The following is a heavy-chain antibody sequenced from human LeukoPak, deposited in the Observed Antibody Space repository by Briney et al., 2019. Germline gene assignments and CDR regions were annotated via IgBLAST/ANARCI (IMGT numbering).Heavy chain of an antibody. Sequence: ASVKVSCKASGYTFTSYGISWVRQAPGQGLEWMGWISAYNGNTKYAQKLQGRVTMTTDTSTSTAYMELRSLRSDDTAVYYCARSLVVVPAAMTPNWFDPWGQGTLVTVAS. CDR1: GYTFTSYG. D-gene: IGHD2-2*01. CDR3: ARSLVVVPAAMTPNWFDP. J-gene: IGHJ5*02. V-gene: IGHV1-18*01. CDR2: ISAYNGNT.